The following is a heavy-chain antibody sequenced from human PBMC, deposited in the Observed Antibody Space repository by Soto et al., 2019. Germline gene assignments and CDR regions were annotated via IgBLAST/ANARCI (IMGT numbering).Heavy chain of an antibody. Sequence: SLTXPLTCSVAGGPSSSYDGSWLRQPQGKGLEWIGYINYSGSTNYNPSLKSRVTISVDTSKNQFSLKLSSVTAADTAVYYCARGYCTHGVCHDFAYWGQRALVTVSS. V-gene: IGHV4-59*12. CDR2: INYSGST. CDR3: ARGYCTHGVCHDFAY. J-gene: IGHJ4*02. D-gene: IGHD2-8*01. CDR1: GGPSSSYD.